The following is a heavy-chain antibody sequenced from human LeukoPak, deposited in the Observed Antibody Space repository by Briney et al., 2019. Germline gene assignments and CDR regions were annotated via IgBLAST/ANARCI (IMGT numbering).Heavy chain of an antibody. CDR3: VRDRIGGYYFDY. CDR2: IYYSGST. D-gene: IGHD3-10*01. Sequence: SEALSLTCTVSGDSVSNGHYYWSWIRQPPGKGLEWIGYIYYSGSTNYNPSLKSRVTISVDTSKNQFSLKLSSVTAADTAVYYCVRDRIGGYYFDYWGQGTLVTVSS. CDR1: GDSVSNGHYY. J-gene: IGHJ4*02. V-gene: IGHV4-61*01.